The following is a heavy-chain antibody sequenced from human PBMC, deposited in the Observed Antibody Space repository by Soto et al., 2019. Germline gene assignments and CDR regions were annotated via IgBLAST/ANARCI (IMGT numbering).Heavy chain of an antibody. CDR3: ARSRARLGYCSSTNCQPLGYYYYMDV. D-gene: IGHD2-2*03. V-gene: IGHV4-34*01. Sequence: PSETLSLTYAVYGGSFSGYYWSWIRQPPGKGLEWIGEINHSGSTNYNPSLKSRVTISVDTSKNQFSLKLSSVTAADTAVYYCARSRARLGYCSSTNCQPLGYYYYMDVWGKATTVTVSS. J-gene: IGHJ6*03. CDR1: GGSFSGYY. CDR2: INHSGST.